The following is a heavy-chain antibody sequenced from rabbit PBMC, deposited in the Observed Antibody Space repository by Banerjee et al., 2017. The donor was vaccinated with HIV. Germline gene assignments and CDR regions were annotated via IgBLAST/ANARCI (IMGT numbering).Heavy chain of an antibody. D-gene: IGHD1-1*01. J-gene: IGHJ4*01. V-gene: IGHV1S47*01. CDR1: GFDFSSNA. CDR2: ITTGSGST. CDR3: ARRAYVDSGGYYYFNL. Sequence: QEQLVESGGGLVQPEGSLTLTCKASGFDFSSNAMCWVRQAPGKGPEWIGCITTGSGSTDYASWVNGRFTISRNTNQNTVTLQMNILAAADTATYFCARRAYVDSGGYYYFNLWGPGTLVTVS.